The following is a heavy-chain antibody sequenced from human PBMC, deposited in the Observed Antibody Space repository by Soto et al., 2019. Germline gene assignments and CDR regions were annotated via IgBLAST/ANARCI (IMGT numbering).Heavy chain of an antibody. V-gene: IGHV1-69*13. Sequence: QVQLVQSGAEVKKPGSSVKDSCKASGGTFSSYAISWVRQAPGQGLDWMGGIIPIFGTANYAQKFQGRVTITADESTSTAYMELSSLRSEDTAVYYCARGFTSRTWELLPFDYWGQGTLVTVSS. J-gene: IGHJ4*02. CDR1: GGTFSSYA. CDR3: ARGFTSRTWELLPFDY. D-gene: IGHD1-26*01. CDR2: IIPIFGTA.